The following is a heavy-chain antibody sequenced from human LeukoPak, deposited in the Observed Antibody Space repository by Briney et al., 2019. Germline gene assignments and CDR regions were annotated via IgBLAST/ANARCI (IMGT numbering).Heavy chain of an antibody. CDR2: IYYSGST. CDR1: GGSISSYY. Sequence: PSETLSLTCTVSGGSISSYYWSWIRQPPGKGLEWIGYIYYSGSTNYNPSLKSRVTISVDTSKNQFSLKLSSVTAADTAVYYCASPTVAAAGPGAFDIWGQGTMVTVSS. J-gene: IGHJ3*02. CDR3: ASPTVAAAGPGAFDI. V-gene: IGHV4-59*01. D-gene: IGHD6-13*01.